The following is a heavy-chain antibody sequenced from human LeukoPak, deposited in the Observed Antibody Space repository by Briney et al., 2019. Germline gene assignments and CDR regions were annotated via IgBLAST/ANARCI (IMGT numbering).Heavy chain of an antibody. CDR3: ARLRVVVGTRGPQWFDP. V-gene: IGHV4-4*07. CDR1: GDSISSYY. D-gene: IGHD1-1*01. J-gene: IGHJ5*02. CDR2: MYTSGST. Sequence: SGTLSLTCTVSGDSISSYYWSWVRQPAGKGLEWIGHMYTSGSTNYNPSLKSRVTMSVDTSKNQLSLKVRSATAADTAVYYCARLRVVVGTRGPQWFDPWGQGTLVTVSS.